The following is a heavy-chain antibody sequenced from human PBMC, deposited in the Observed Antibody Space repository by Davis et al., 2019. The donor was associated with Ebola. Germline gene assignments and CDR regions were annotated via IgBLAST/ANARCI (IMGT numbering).Heavy chain of an antibody. V-gene: IGHV1-69*06. CDR1: GGTFSSYA. CDR3: ARVGAVAAAGTSYYYYYGMDV. CDR2: IIPIFGTA. J-gene: IGHJ6*02. Sequence: SVKVSCKASGGTFSSYAISWVRQAPGQGLEWMGGIIPIFGTANYAQKFQGRVTITADKSTSTAYMELSSLRSEDTAVYYCARVGAVAAAGTSYYYYYGMDVWGQGTTVTVSS. D-gene: IGHD6-13*01.